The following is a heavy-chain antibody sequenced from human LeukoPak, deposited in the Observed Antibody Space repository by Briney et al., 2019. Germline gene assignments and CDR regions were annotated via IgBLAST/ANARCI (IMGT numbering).Heavy chain of an antibody. CDR3: ARSGMRVDIVATIEDAFDI. D-gene: IGHD5-12*01. V-gene: IGHV1-18*04. CDR1: GYTFTSYG. CDR2: ISAYNGNT. J-gene: IGHJ3*02. Sequence: ASVKVSCKASGYTFTSYGISWVRQAPGQGLEWMGWISAYNGNTNYAQKLQGRVTMTTDTSTSTAYMELRSLRSDDTAVYYCARSGMRVDIVATIEDAFDIWGQGTMVTVSS.